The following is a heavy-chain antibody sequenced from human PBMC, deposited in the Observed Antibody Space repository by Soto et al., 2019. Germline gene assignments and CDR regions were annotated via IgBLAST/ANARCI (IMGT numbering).Heavy chain of an antibody. J-gene: IGHJ3*02. CDR3: ARALGEGYCSRASCYTPGAFDI. CDR2: INPNSGGT. CDR1: GYTFTGYY. Sequence: ASVKVSCKASGYTFTGYYMHWVRQAPGQGLEWMGWINPNSGGTNYAQKFQGWVTMTRDTSISTAYMELSRLRSDDTAVYYCARALGEGYCSRASCYTPGAFDIWGQGTMVTVSS. D-gene: IGHD2-15*01. V-gene: IGHV1-2*04.